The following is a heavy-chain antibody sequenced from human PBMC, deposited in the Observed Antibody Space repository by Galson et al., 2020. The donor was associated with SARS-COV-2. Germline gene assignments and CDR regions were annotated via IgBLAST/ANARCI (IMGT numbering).Heavy chain of an antibody. CDR2: LHYSGST. D-gene: IGHD3-3*01. CDR1: GGSISSYY. Sequence: ETLSLTCTVSGGSISSYYWSWIRQPPGKGLEWIGYLHYSGSTNYNPSLKSRVTISVDTSKNQFSLKLSSVTAADTAVYYCARGSYYDFWSGYYIDYWGQGTLVTVSS. CDR3: ARGSYYDFWSGYYIDY. V-gene: IGHV4-59*01. J-gene: IGHJ4*02.